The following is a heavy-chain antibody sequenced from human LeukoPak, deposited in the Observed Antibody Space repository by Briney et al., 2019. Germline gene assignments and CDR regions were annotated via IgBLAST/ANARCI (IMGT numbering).Heavy chain of an antibody. V-gene: IGHV1-2*02. CDR3: ARRRDYDFDY. CDR1: VYTFTAYY. J-gene: IGHJ4*02. D-gene: IGHD3-22*01. CDR2: INPNSGDT. Sequence: ASVKVSCKTSVYTFTAYYMHWVRQAPGQRLEWMGWINPNSGDTNYAQDFQGRVTMTRDTSISTAYVELGRLTYDDTAVYYCARRRDYDFDYWGQGTLVTVSS.